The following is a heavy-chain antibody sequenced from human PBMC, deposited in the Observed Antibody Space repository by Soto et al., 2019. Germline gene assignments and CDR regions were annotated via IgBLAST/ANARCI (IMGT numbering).Heavy chain of an antibody. CDR2: IIPIFGTA. CDR1: GGTFSSYA. V-gene: IGHV1-69*13. Sequence: SVKVSCKASGGTFSSYAISWVRQAPGQGLEWMGGIIPIFGTANYAQKFQGRVTITADESTSTAYMELSSLRSEDTAVYYCARGQSDYYDSSGYYLTYWGQGTLVTVS. D-gene: IGHD3-22*01. J-gene: IGHJ4*02. CDR3: ARGQSDYYDSSGYYLTY.